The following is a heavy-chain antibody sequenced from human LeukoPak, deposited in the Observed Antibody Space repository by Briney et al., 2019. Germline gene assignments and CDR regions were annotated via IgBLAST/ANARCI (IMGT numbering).Heavy chain of an antibody. J-gene: IGHJ6*03. CDR3: ARTSPYCYYYMDV. V-gene: IGHV4-4*07. CDR2: IYTSVST. CDR1: CRSISRYY. Sequence: SETLSPTRTLSCRSISRYYGSWIRHPARKGLEWIRRIYTSVSTNYNPPLKSRATMPVDTSKKQFSLNLTSLTATNTPVSYCARTSPYCYYYMDVWGKGTTVTVSS.